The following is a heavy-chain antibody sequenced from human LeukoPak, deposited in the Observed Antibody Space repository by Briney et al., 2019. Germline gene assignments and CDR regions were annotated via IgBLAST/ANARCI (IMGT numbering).Heavy chain of an antibody. CDR3: ARHDLGGTSPFDY. J-gene: IGHJ4*02. V-gene: IGHV1-46*01. D-gene: IGHD4-23*01. Sequence: ASVTVSCKPSGYTFTNYYMHWVRQAPGQGLEWMGIINPSGTSTTYAQKFQGRVTMTRDTSTSTDFMELSSLRPEDTAVYYCARHDLGGTSPFDYWGQGTLVTVSS. CDR1: GYTFTNYY. CDR2: INPSGTST.